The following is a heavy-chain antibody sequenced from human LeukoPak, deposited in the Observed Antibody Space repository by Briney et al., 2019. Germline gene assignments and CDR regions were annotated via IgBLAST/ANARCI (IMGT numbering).Heavy chain of an antibody. CDR3: AKDRVASTWPKDAFDI. V-gene: IGHV3-53*01. Sequence: GGSLRLSCAASGLIVSNSYMNWVRQAPGKGLEWVSVIYYNGNTFYADSVMGRFTISRDNSKNTLYLQMNSLRAEDTAVYYCAKDRVASTWPKDAFDIWGQGTMVTVSS. J-gene: IGHJ3*02. CDR1: GLIVSNSY. D-gene: IGHD6-13*01. CDR2: IYYNGNT.